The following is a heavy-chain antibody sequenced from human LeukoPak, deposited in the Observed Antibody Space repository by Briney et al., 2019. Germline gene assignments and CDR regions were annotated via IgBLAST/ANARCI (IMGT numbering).Heavy chain of an antibody. CDR2: ISGSGGNT. J-gene: IGHJ4*02. V-gene: IGHV3-23*01. D-gene: IGHD3-10*01. Sequence: GGSLRLSCAASGFTFSSYAMSWVRQAPGKGLEWVSAISGSGGNTYYADSVKGRFTISRDNSKNTLYLQMNSLRAEDTAVYYCAKDSGMGTVLLWFGELDYWGQGTLVTVSS. CDR1: GFTFSSYA. CDR3: AKDSGMGTVLLWFGELDY.